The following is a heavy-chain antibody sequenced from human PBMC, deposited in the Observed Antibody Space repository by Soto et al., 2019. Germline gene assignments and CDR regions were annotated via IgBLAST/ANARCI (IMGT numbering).Heavy chain of an antibody. Sequence: SQTLSLTCAIPGGSVSSNSASWNWLRQSPSRGLEWLGRTYYRSKWYNDYAVSVKSRITINPDTSKNQFSLQLNSVTPEDTAVYYCARAAIVQMVYPIGYYSIDV. CDR3: ARAAIVQMVYPIGYYSIDV. CDR2: TYYRSKWYN. V-gene: IGHV6-1*01. J-gene: IGHJ6*03. D-gene: IGHD2-8*01. CDR1: GGSVSSNSAS.